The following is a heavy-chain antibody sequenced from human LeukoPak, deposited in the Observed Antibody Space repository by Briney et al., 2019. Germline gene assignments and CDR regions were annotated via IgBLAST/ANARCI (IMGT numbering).Heavy chain of an antibody. V-gene: IGHV3-74*01. D-gene: IGHD3/OR15-3a*01. CDR2: INNDGRST. Sequence: GESLRLSCAASGFTFSSHWMHWVRQAPGKRLVWVSRINNDGRSTAYADSVKGRFTISRDNAKNTLYLQMNSLRAEDTAVYYCTTKPGLNSAGGQGTLVTVSS. J-gene: IGHJ4*02. CDR1: GFTFSSHW. CDR3: TTKPGLNSA.